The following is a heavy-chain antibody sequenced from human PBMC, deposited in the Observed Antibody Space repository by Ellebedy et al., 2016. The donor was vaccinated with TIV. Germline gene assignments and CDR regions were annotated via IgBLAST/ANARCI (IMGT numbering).Heavy chain of an antibody. CDR3: ARDSPLENWFDP. Sequence: GESLKISCAASGFTLTHYWMNWVRQSPGKGLEWVAIIKQDGSEKYYVDSVKGRFTISRDNAKNSLYLQMNSLRAEDTAVYYCARDSPLENWFDPWGQGTLVTVSS. V-gene: IGHV3-7*01. CDR1: GFTLTHYW. J-gene: IGHJ5*02. CDR2: IKQDGSEK.